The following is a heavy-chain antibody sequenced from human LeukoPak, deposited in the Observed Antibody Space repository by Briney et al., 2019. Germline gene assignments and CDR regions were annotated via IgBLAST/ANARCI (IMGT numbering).Heavy chain of an antibody. J-gene: IGHJ3*02. CDR3: ARGYYYDSSGDAFDI. V-gene: IGHV4-34*01. D-gene: IGHD3-22*01. Sequence: PSETLSLTCAVYGGSFSGYHWSWIRQPPGKGLEWIGEINHSGSTNYNPSLKSRVTISVDTSKNQFSLKLSSVTAADTAVYYCARGYYYDSSGDAFDIWGQGTMVTVSS. CDR1: GGSFSGYH. CDR2: INHSGST.